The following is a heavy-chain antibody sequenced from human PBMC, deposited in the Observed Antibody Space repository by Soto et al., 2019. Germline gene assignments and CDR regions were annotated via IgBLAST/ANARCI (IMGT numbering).Heavy chain of an antibody. V-gene: IGHV5-10-1*01. D-gene: IGHD3-9*01. Sequence: PGWSVRMCCKGCGSGFTGYWSSWVRQMPGNGLEWMGRIDPSDSYTNYSPSFQGHVTISADKSISTAYLQWSSLKASDTAMYYCARHLRDDILTGLDYYYYYGMDVWGQGTTVTVSS. J-gene: IGHJ6*02. CDR3: ARHLRDDILTGLDYYYYYGMDV. CDR1: GSGFTGYW. CDR2: IDPSDSYT.